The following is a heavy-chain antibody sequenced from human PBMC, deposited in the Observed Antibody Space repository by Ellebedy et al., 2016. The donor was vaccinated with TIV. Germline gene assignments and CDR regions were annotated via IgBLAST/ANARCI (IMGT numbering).Heavy chain of an antibody. J-gene: IGHJ4*02. CDR3: ATGPDYYYDSSGYPFDY. CDR1: GHSFTSYW. D-gene: IGHD3-22*01. CDR2: IDPSDSYT. Sequence: GESLKISXKGSGHSFTSYWISWVRQMPGKGLEWMGRIDPSDSYTNYSPSFQGHVTISADKSISTAYLQWSSLKASDTAMYYCATGPDYYYDSSGYPFDYWGQGTLVTVSS. V-gene: IGHV5-10-1*01.